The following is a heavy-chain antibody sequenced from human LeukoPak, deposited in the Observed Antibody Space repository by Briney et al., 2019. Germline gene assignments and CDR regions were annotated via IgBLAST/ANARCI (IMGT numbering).Heavy chain of an antibody. Sequence: ASVKVSCKASGYTFTDYYMHWVRQAPGQGLEWMGIINPRDGDTGYSQKFKGRVTMTTDTSTGTVYMELSSLRSDDTAVYYCARTGFDPWGQGTLVTVSS. CDR2: INPRDGDT. CDR1: GYTFTDYY. CDR3: ARTGFDP. J-gene: IGHJ5*02. V-gene: IGHV1-46*01.